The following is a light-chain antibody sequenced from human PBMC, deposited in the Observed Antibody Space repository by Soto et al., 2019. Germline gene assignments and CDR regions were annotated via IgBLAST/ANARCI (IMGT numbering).Light chain of an antibody. J-gene: IGKJ1*01. Sequence: DIQMTQSPSTLSASVGDRVTITCRDSQSINTWLAWYQLKPGRAPKLLIYKASTLESGVSSRFSGSGSGTEFTLTISSLQPDDCATYYCQQYQTYSQFGQGTRVEIK. V-gene: IGKV1-5*03. CDR2: KAS. CDR3: QQYQTYSQ. CDR1: QSINTW.